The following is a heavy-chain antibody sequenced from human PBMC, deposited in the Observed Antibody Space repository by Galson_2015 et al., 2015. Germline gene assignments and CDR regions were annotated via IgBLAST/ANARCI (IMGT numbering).Heavy chain of an antibody. J-gene: IGHJ4*02. Sequence: SVKVSCKASGDTFSSYAISWVRQAPGQGLEWMGGIIPIFGTANYAQEFQGRVTITADESTSTAYMELSSLRSDDTAVYYCARAVRSGYFFDYWGQGTLVTVSS. CDR3: ARAVRSGYFFDY. V-gene: IGHV1-69*13. CDR2: IIPIFGTA. CDR1: GDTFSSYA. D-gene: IGHD3-22*01.